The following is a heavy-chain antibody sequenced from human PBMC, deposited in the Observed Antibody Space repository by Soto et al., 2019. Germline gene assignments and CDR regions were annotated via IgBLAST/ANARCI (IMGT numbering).Heavy chain of an antibody. V-gene: IGHV3-7*03. CDR2: IKDDGGET. J-gene: IGHJ4*02. CDR1: GFSFSTYW. D-gene: IGHD3-16*01. Sequence: EVQLVESGGGLVQPGGSLRLSCAASGFSFSTYWMSWVRQAPGKGLEWVANIKDDGGETYYVESVKGRFTISRDNAKTSLFLQMNSLRAEDTAVYYCAKGGHIDFCGQGTLVTVSS. CDR3: AKGGHIDF.